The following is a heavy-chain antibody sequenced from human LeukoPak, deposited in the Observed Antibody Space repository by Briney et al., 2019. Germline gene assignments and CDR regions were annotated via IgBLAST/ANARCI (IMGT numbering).Heavy chain of an antibody. J-gene: IGHJ4*02. CDR2: INHSGST. CDR3: ARRQLWLGRQYFDY. Sequence: SETLSLTCAVYGGTFSGYYWSWIRQPPGKGLEWIGEINHSGSTNYNPSLKSRVTISVDTSKNQFSLKLSSVTAADTAVYYCARRQLWLGRQYFDYWGQGTLVTVSS. V-gene: IGHV4-34*01. CDR1: GGTFSGYY. D-gene: IGHD5-18*01.